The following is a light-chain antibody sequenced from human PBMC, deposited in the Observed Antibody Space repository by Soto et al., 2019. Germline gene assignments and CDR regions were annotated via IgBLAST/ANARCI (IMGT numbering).Light chain of an antibody. Sequence: DIQMTQSPSSLSASVGDRVTITCRASQSISNYLNWYQQKPGKAPKLLIYTASTLQSEVPSRFSGSGSGTDFTLTISSLQPEDFATYSCQQSYNIPRTFGQGTKVEIK. V-gene: IGKV1-39*01. J-gene: IGKJ1*01. CDR3: QQSYNIPRT. CDR2: TAS. CDR1: QSISNY.